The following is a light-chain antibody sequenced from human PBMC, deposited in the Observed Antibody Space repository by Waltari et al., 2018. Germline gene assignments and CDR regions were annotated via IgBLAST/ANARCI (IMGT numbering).Light chain of an antibody. Sequence: QSALTQPRSVSGSPGTSVTISCPGTSRDVGASQYVSWYQQHPGNAPKLLSYEVSKRASGVPDRFSGSKSGNTASLTVSGLQAEDEADYYCASRGASKVFGGGTKLTVL. J-gene: IGLJ2*01. CDR1: SRDVGASQY. CDR3: ASRGASKV. CDR2: EVS. V-gene: IGLV2-8*01.